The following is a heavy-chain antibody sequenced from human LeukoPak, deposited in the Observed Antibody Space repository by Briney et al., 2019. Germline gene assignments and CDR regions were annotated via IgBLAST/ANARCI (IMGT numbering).Heavy chain of an antibody. CDR1: GYSISNGYY. J-gene: IGHJ4*02. D-gene: IGHD3-22*01. V-gene: IGHV4-38-2*01. CDR2: IHYSGNT. Sequence: PSEAMSLTCAVSGYSISNGYYWGWIRQPPGKGLEWIASIHYSGNTHYNPSLKSRATMSVDTSKNQFSLSLRSVTAADTAMYYCARHHYYDSTGYYRFDYWGPGTLVTVSS. CDR3: ARHHYYDSTGYYRFDY.